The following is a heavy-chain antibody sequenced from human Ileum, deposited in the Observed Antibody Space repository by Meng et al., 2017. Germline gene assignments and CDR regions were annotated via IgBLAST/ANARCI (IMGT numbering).Heavy chain of an antibody. D-gene: IGHD3-3*01. CDR3: ARNDLAFWYFDL. Sequence: ERLPESGPGPVEPSQTLSLTCIVSGVSISSNVNYWSWIRQHPGKGLEWLGYMYYSGSTYYNPSINTPITISLDTSKNQFSLRLDSVTAADTAVYFCARNDLAFWYFDLWGRGTLVTVSS. CDR1: GVSISSNVNY. CDR2: MYYSGST. V-gene: IGHV4-31*01. J-gene: IGHJ2*01.